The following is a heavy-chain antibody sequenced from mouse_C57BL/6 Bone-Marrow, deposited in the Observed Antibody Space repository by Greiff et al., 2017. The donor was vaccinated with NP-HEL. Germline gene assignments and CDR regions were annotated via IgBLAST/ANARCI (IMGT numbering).Heavy chain of an antibody. V-gene: IGHV1-81*01. J-gene: IGHJ4*01. CDR1: GYTFTSSG. CDR3: SRGGPMDY. Sequence: VQLQESGAELARPGASVKLSCKASGYTFTSSGISWVKQRTGQGLEWIGEIYPRSGNTYYNEKFKGKATLTADKSSSTEYMALRSLTSEDSAVYFCSRGGPMDYWGQGTSVTVSS. CDR2: IYPRSGNT.